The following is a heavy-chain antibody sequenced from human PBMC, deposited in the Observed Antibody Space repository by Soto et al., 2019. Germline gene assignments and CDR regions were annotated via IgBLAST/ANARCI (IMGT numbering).Heavy chain of an antibody. D-gene: IGHD3-10*01. Sequence: SETLSLTCAVYGGSFSGYNWSWIRQHPGKGLEWIGYIYYSGSTYYNPSLKSRVTISVDTSQNQFSLKLSSVTAADTAVYFCARYGSGSYYPTTFDYWGQGTLVTVSS. V-gene: IGHV4-31*11. J-gene: IGHJ4*02. CDR2: IYYSGST. CDR3: ARYGSGSYYPTTFDY. CDR1: GGSFSGYN.